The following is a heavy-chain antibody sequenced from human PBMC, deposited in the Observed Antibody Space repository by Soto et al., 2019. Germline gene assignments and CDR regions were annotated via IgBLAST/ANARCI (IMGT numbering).Heavy chain of an antibody. V-gene: IGHV4-59*01. Sequence: SETLSLTCTVSGGSMSSDYWSWIRQPPGKGLEWIGYIFYSGSTNYNPSLKSRVTISVDTSKNQFSLKLSSVTAADTAVYYCARNPPYDFWSGRNYYYYHYMDVLGKGTTVTGSS. CDR3: ARNPPYDFWSGRNYYYYHYMDV. J-gene: IGHJ6*03. CDR1: GGSMSSDY. CDR2: IFYSGST. D-gene: IGHD3-3*01.